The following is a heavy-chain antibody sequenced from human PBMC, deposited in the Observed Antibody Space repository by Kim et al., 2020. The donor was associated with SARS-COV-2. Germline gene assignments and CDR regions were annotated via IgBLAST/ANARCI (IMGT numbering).Heavy chain of an antibody. J-gene: IGHJ4*02. Sequence: ADSVRGRFTISRDNSKNTLYLQMNSLRAEDTAVYYCTRAGSGGYWGGLDYWGQGTLVTVSS. CDR3: TRAGSGGYWGGLDY. D-gene: IGHD1-26*01. V-gene: IGHV3-30*01.